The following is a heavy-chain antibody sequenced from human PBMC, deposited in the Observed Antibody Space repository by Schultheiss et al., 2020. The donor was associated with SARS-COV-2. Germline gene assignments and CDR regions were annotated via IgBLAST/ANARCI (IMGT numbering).Heavy chain of an antibody. D-gene: IGHD3-22*01. CDR2: ISSSSSYI. V-gene: IGHV3-21*04. CDR1: GFTFSSYS. Sequence: GGSLRLSCAASGFTFSSYSMNWVRQAPGKGLEWVSSISSSSSYIYYADSVKGRFTISRDNSKNTLYLQMNSLRAEDTAVYYCAKDLYYDSSGYSYSYYFDYWGQGTLVTVSS. J-gene: IGHJ4*02. CDR3: AKDLYYDSSGYSYSYYFDY.